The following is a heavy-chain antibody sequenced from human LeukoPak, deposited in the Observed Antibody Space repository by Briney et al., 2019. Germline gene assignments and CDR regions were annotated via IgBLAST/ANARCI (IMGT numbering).Heavy chain of an antibody. V-gene: IGHV3-15*01. CDR3: TTAPTEYCSGGSCYSTLDY. CDR1: GFTFSNAW. J-gene: IGHJ4*02. CDR2: IKSKTDGGTT. D-gene: IGHD2-15*01. Sequence: GGSLRLSCAASGFTFSNAWMSWVRQAPGEGLEWVGRIKSKTDGGTTDYAAPVKGRFTISRDDSKNTLYLQMNSLKTEDTAVYYCTTAPTEYCSGGSCYSTLDYWGQGTLVTVSS.